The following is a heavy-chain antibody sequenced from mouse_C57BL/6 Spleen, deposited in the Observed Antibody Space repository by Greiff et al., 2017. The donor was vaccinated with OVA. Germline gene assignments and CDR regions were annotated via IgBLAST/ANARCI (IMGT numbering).Heavy chain of an antibody. D-gene: IGHD2-1*01. CDR1: GYTFTSSW. V-gene: IGHV1-74*01. CDR3: AIWAYGNYEDWYFDV. CDR2: IHPSDSAT. Sequence: QVQLQQPGAELVKPGASVKVSCKASGYTFTSSWMHWVKQRPGQGLEWIGRIHPSDSATNYNQKFKGKATLTVDKSSSTAYMQLSSLTSEDSAVYYCAIWAYGNYEDWYFDVWGTGTTVTVSS. J-gene: IGHJ1*03.